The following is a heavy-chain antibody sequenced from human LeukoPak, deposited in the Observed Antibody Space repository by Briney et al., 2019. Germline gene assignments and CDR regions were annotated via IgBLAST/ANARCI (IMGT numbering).Heavy chain of an antibody. J-gene: IGHJ5*02. CDR1: GGTFSSYA. D-gene: IGHD3-10*01. V-gene: IGHV1-69*01. Sequence: SVKVSCKASGGTFSSYAISWVRQAPGQGLEWMGGIIPIFGTANYAQKFQGRVTITADESTSTAYMELSSLRSEDTAVYYCVRGPYGSGISNWFDPWGQGTQVIVSS. CDR3: VRGPYGSGISNWFDP. CDR2: IIPIFGTA.